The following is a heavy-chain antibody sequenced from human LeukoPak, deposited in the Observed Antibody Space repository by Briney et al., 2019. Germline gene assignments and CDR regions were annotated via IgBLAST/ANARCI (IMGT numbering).Heavy chain of an antibody. V-gene: IGHV4-59*01. CDR2: IYYSGST. J-gene: IGHJ4*02. Sequence: SETLSLTCTVSGGSISSYYWSWIRQPPGKGLEWIGYIYYSGSTNYNPSLKSRVTISVDTSKNQFSLKLSSVTAADTAVYSCARDYPFDYWGQGTLVTVSS. CDR3: ARDYPFDY. CDR1: GGSISSYY.